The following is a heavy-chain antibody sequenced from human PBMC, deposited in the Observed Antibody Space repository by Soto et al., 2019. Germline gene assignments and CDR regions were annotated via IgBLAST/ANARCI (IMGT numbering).Heavy chain of an antibody. CDR1: GYTFTDYY. J-gene: IGHJ4*02. D-gene: IGHD2-15*01. Sequence: QVQMVQSGAEVKKPGDSVKVSCKASGYTFTDYYMHWVRQAPGQGFEWVGGINPESGNPKYVPKFQGRVPVTRDTSTSTAYMELNRLTPDDTAVYYCASEDCRNTNCLKGFDYWGQGTLVTVSS. CDR2: INPESGNP. CDR3: ASEDCRNTNCLKGFDY. V-gene: IGHV1-2*02.